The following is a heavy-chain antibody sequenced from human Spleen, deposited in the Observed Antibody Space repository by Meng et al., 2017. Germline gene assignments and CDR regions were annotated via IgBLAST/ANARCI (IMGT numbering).Heavy chain of an antibody. CDR2: INHSGNT. CDR3: ARDSGYDGN. V-gene: IGHV4-34*01. J-gene: IGHJ4*02. Sequence: QLHLPRGGPGLLRPSETLPLPCAVYGGSFSSYDWSWIRQPPGKGLEWIGEINHSGNTNYNPSLKSRVTISVDTSKNQFSLKLRSVTAADTAVYYCARDSGYDGNWGQGTLVTVSS. D-gene: IGHD5-12*01. CDR1: GGSFSSYD.